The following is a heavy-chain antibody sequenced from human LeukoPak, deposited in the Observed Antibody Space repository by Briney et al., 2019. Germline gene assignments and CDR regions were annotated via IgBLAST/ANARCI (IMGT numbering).Heavy chain of an antibody. V-gene: IGHV3-7*01. CDR2: TKQDGSEK. CDR3: ARDSDGYDL. J-gene: IGHJ4*02. D-gene: IGHD2-15*01. CDR1: GFTFSSRW. Sequence: GGSLRLSCAASGFTFSSRWMSWARQAPGKGLEWVANTKQDGSEKYYVDSVKGRFTISRDNAKNSLYLQMNSLRVDDTAVYYCARDSDGYDLWSQGTLVTVSS.